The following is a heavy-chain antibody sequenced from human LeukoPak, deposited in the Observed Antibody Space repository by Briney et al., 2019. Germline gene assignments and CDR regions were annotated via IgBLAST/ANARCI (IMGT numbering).Heavy chain of an antibody. V-gene: IGHV5-51*01. CDR3: ARRKGCSSTSCPPDF. D-gene: IGHD2-2*01. CDR2: IYPGDSDT. CDR1: GYSFTSYW. J-gene: IGHJ4*02. Sequence: GESLKISCKGSGYSFTSYWIAWVRQMPGKGLEWMGIIYPGDSDTRYSPSFRGQITISADKSINTAYLQWNSLKASDTAMYYCARRKGCSSTSCPPDFWGQGTLVTVSS.